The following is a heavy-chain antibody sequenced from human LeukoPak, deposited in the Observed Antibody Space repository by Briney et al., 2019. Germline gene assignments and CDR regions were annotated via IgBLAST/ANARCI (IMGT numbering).Heavy chain of an antibody. V-gene: IGHV1-18*01. CDR2: ISAYNGNT. CDR1: GYTFTSYG. J-gene: IGHJ3*02. D-gene: IGHD3-22*01. CDR3: ARDPTIYYYDSSGYYCPGWDI. Sequence: ASVKVSCKASGYTFTSYGICWVRQAPGQGLEWMGWISAYNGNTNYAQKLQGRVTMTTDTSTSTAYMELRSLRSDDTAVYYCARDPTIYYYDSSGYYCPGWDIWGQGTMVTVSS.